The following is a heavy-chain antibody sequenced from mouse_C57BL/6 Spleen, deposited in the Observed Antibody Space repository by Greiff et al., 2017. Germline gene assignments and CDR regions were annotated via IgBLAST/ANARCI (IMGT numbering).Heavy chain of an antibody. J-gene: IGHJ4*01. CDR3: ARTAKYYYAKDY. D-gene: IGHD3-3*01. Sequence: QVQLQQPGAELVKPGASVKLSCKASGYTFTSYWMQWVKQRPGQGLEWIGELDPSDSYTNYNQKFKGKATLTVDPSSSTAYMQLSSLTSEDSAVYYCARTAKYYYAKDYWGQGTSVTVSS. CDR2: LDPSDSYT. V-gene: IGHV1-50*01. CDR1: GYTFTSYW.